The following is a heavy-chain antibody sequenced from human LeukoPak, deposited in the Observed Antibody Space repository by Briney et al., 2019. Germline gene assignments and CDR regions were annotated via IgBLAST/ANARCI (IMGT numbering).Heavy chain of an antibody. CDR2: ISGSGGST. CDR1: GFTFSSYA. Sequence: GGSLRLSCAASGFTFSSYAMSWVRQAPGKGLEWVSAISGSGGSTYCADSVKGRFTISRDNSKNTLYLQMNSLRAEDTAVYYCARDETVTTLVSYYYYGMDVWGQGTTVTVSS. V-gene: IGHV3-23*01. CDR3: ARDETVTTLVSYYYYGMDV. J-gene: IGHJ6*02. D-gene: IGHD4-23*01.